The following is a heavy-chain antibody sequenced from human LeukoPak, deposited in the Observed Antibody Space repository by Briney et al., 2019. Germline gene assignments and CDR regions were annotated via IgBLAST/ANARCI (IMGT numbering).Heavy chain of an antibody. CDR2: TNSDGSST. Sequence: GGSLRLSCAVSGSTFSNYWMHWVRQAPGKGLVWVSRTNSDGSSTSYADSVKGRFTISRDNAKNTLYLQMNSLRAEDTAVYYCARASPLHRGFDYWGQGTLVTVSS. V-gene: IGHV3-74*01. CDR3: ARASPLHRGFDY. CDR1: GSTFSNYW. J-gene: IGHJ4*02.